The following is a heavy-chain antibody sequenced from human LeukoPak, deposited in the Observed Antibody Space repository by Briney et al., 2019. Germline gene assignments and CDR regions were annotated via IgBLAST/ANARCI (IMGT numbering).Heavy chain of an antibody. CDR1: GFTFRSYG. CDR2: IRYDGSNK. D-gene: IGHD3-22*01. V-gene: IGHV3-30*02. J-gene: IGHJ4*02. Sequence: GGSLRLSCAASGFTFRSYGMYWVRQAPGKGLEWVAFIRYDGSNKYYADSVKGRFTISRHNSKNTLYLQMNSLRAEDTAVYYCAKDPAYYDSSGYSDYWGQGTLVTVSS. CDR3: AKDPAYYDSSGYSDY.